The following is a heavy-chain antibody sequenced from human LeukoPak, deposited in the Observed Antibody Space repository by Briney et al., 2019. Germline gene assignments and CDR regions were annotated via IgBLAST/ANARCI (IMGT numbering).Heavy chain of an antibody. CDR1: GYTFTGYY. J-gene: IGHJ4*02. CDR3: SREDY. V-gene: IGHV1-2*02. CDR2: INPNSGGT. Sequence: ASVKVSCKATGYTFTGYYLHWVRQAPGQGLEWVGWINPNSGGTNYAQKFQGRVTMTRDTSINTIYMELSRLRSDDTAVYYCSREDYWGQGTLVTVSS.